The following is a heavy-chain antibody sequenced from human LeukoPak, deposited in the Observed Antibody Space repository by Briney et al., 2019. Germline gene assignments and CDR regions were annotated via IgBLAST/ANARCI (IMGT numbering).Heavy chain of an antibody. CDR2: ISYDGSNK. Sequence: GRSLRLSCAASGFTFSSYAMHWVRQAPGKGLEWVAVISYDGSNKYYADSVKGRFTISRDNSKNTLYLQMNSLRAEDTAVYYCARTTKYNYYDSTGEGRHYYYYYGMDVWGQGTTVTVSS. CDR1: GFTFSSYA. J-gene: IGHJ6*02. V-gene: IGHV3-30*04. CDR3: ARTTKYNYYDSTGEGRHYYYYYGMDV. D-gene: IGHD3-22*01.